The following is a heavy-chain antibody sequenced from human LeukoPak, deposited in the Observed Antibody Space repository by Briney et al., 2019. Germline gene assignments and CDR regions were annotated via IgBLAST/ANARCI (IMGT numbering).Heavy chain of an antibody. J-gene: IGHJ6*02. D-gene: IGHD4-11*01. CDR1: GGSISSSNW. CDR2: IYHSGST. V-gene: IGHV4-4*02. Sequence: SETLPLTCAVSGGSISSSNWWSWVRQPPGKGLEWIGEIYHSGSTNYNPSLKSRVTISVDKSKNLFSLKLSSVTAADTAVYYCARLNSNYPYYYYGMDVWGQGTTVTVSS. CDR3: ARLNSNYPYYYYGMDV.